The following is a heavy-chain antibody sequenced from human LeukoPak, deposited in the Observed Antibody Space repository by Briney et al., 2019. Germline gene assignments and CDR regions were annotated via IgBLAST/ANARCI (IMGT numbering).Heavy chain of an antibody. Sequence: GGSLRLSCATSGFTFSSYSMNWVRQAPGKGLEWVSFISSSRSYIYYADSVKGRFTISRDNAKNSLYLQMNSLRAEDTAVYYCARFIAAPYYFDYWGRGTLVTVSS. V-gene: IGHV3-21*01. CDR2: ISSSRSYI. J-gene: IGHJ4*02. CDR1: GFTFSSYS. CDR3: ARFIAAPYYFDY. D-gene: IGHD6-13*01.